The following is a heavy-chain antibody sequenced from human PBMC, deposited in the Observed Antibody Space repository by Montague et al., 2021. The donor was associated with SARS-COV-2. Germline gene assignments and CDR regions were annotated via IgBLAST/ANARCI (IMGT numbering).Heavy chain of an antibody. Sequence: SETLSLTCTVSGGSIRSYYWSWIRQTPGKGLEWIGYIYYDGSTNYNPSLKSRVTMSVDTSKNQFSLKLTSATAADTAVYYCVRFQEGKFGSRTYSPFWYFDLWGRGTLVTVSS. V-gene: IGHV4-59*08. CDR2: IYYDGST. D-gene: IGHD3-10*01. CDR1: GGSIRSYY. J-gene: IGHJ2*01. CDR3: VRFQEGKFGSRTYSPFWYFDL.